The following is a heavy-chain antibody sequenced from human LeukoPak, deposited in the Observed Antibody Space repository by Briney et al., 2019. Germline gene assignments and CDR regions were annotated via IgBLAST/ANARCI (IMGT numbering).Heavy chain of an antibody. J-gene: IGHJ5*02. CDR2: INPSGGST. Sequence: ASVKVSCKASGYTFTSYYMHWVRQAPGQGLEWMGIINPSGGSTTYAQKFQGRVTMTRDTSTSTVYMELSSRRSEDTAVYYCARDREYYYDSSGYPWFDPWGQGTLVTVSS. CDR3: ARDREYYYDSSGYPWFDP. D-gene: IGHD3-22*01. V-gene: IGHV1-46*01. CDR1: GYTFTSYY.